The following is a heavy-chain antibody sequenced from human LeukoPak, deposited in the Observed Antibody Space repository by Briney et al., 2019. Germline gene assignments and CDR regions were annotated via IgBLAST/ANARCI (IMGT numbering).Heavy chain of an antibody. D-gene: IGHD6-19*01. V-gene: IGHV3-66*01. CDR2: LYSSGPT. CDR1: GFAVSSKY. J-gene: IGHJ3*02. CDR3: KGGMTSGWKGGVFDI. Sequence: GGSLRPSCAVSGFAVSSKYMSWVRQAPGKGLEWVAVLYSSGPTYYADSLKGRVTISRDDSKNTLSLQINGLRVEDTAVYCAKGGMTSGWKGGVFDIWGQGTLVVVSS.